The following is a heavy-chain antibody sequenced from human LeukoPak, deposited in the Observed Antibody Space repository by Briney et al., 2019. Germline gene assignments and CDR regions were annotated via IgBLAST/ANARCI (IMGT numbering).Heavy chain of an antibody. D-gene: IGHD2-8*01. CDR3: ANKRPGVYVFDI. Sequence: GGSLRLSCAASGFTFSSYAMTWVRQAPGKGLEWVSLITSRNVDTYYPDSVEGRFTVSRDNSKNTLYLQMNSLRVEDTAVYYCANKRPGVYVFDIWGQGTMVTVSS. CDR1: GFTFSSYA. J-gene: IGHJ3*02. V-gene: IGHV3-23*01. CDR2: ITSRNVDT.